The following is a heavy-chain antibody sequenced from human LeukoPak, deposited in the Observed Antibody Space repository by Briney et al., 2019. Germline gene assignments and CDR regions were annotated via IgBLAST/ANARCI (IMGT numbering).Heavy chain of an antibody. V-gene: IGHV1-2*02. J-gene: IGHJ4*02. CDR2: INPNSGGT. D-gene: IGHD6-6*01. Sequence: ASVKVSCMASGYTFTGYYMHWVRQAPGQGLEWMGWINPNSGGTNYAQKFQGRVIMTRDTSISTAYMELSRLRSDDTAVYYCARDRGYSSSSDSDYWGQGTLVTVSS. CDR3: ARDRGYSSSSDSDY. CDR1: GYTFTGYY.